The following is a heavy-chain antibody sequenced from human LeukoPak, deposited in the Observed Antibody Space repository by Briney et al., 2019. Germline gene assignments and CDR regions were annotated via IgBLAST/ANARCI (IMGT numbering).Heavy chain of an antibody. V-gene: IGHV3-48*01. Sequence: PGGSLRLSCAASGFTFSSYSMNWVRQAPGKGLEWVSYISSSSSTIYYADSVKGRFTISRDNAKNSLYLQMNSLRAEDTAVYYCARDPTYYYDSSGYSSFLGYFDYWGQGTLVTVSS. CDR2: ISSSSSTI. CDR3: ARDPTYYYDSSGYSSFLGYFDY. CDR1: GFTFSSYS. J-gene: IGHJ4*02. D-gene: IGHD3-22*01.